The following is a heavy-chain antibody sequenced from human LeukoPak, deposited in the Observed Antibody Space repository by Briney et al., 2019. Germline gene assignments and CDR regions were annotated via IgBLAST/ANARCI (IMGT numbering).Heavy chain of an antibody. CDR2: IRSKANSYAT. Sequence: GGSLRLSCAASGFTFSGSAMLWVRQASGKGLEWVGRIRSKANSYATAYAASVKGRFTISRDDSKNTAYLQMNSLKTEDTAVYYCTRHVPSSAMLIDYWGQGTLVTVSS. V-gene: IGHV3-73*01. CDR1: GFTFSGSA. CDR3: TRHVPSSAMLIDY. J-gene: IGHJ4*02. D-gene: IGHD6-19*01.